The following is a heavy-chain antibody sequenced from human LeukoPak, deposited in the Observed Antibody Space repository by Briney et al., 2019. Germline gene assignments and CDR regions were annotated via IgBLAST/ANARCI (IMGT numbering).Heavy chain of an antibody. CDR2: ISYDGSNK. D-gene: IGHD3-22*01. CDR1: GFTFSSYW. J-gene: IGHJ6*02. CDR3: ARAGGYYYDSSGYYPPYYYGMDV. V-gene: IGHV3-30-3*01. Sequence: PGGSLRLSCAASGFTFSSYWMSWVRQAPGKGLEWVAVISYDGSNKYYADSVKGRFTISRDNSKNTLYLQMNSLRAEDTAVYYCARAGGYYYDSSGYYPPYYYGMDVWDQGTTVTVSS.